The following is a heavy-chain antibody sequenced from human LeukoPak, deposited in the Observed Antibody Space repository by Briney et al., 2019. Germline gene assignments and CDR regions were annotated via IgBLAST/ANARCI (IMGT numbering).Heavy chain of an antibody. CDR2: ISYEGGTQ. CDR3: ARMYSSSSNGELLP. CDR1: GVTLSPYG. Sequence: PGMSLRLSCAASGVTLSPYGMHWVRQAPGKGLEWVAVISYEGGTQHYADSVKGRFIISRDNPRNTLYLQMNILRTEDTAVYYCARMYSSSSNGELLPWGQGTLVTVSS. V-gene: IGHV3-30*03. D-gene: IGHD6-13*01. J-gene: IGHJ5*02.